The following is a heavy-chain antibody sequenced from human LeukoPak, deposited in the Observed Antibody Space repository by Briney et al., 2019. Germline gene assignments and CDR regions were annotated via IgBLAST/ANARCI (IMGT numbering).Heavy chain of an antibody. V-gene: IGHV3-30*18. CDR1: GFTFSSYG. CDR3: AKDGGSGSYSDY. Sequence: PGRSLRLSCAASGFTFSSYGMHWVRQAPGKGLEWVAVISYDGSNKYYADSVKGRFTISRDNSENTLYLQMNSLRAEDTAVYYCAKDGGSGSYSDYWGQGTLVTVSS. J-gene: IGHJ4*02. D-gene: IGHD3-10*01. CDR2: ISYDGSNK.